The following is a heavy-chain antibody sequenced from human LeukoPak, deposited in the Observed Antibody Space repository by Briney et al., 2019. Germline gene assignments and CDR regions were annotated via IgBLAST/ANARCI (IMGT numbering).Heavy chain of an antibody. D-gene: IGHD6-13*01. CDR2: INTNTGNP. J-gene: IGHJ4*02. V-gene: IGHV7-4-1*02. CDR1: GYTFTSYA. Sequence: AASVKVSCKASGYTFTSYAMNWVRQAPGQGLEWMGWINTNTGNPTYAQGFTGRFVFSLDTSVSTAYLQISSLKAEDTAVYYCARVGSSSWYIYFDYWGQGTLVTVSS. CDR3: ARVGSSSWYIYFDY.